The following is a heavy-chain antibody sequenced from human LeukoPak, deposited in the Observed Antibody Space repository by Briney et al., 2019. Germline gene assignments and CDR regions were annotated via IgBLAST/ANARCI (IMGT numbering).Heavy chain of an antibody. CDR2: IYSGGST. CDR3: AKVEVDTADLDY. V-gene: IGHV3-53*01. CDR1: GFTVSSNY. J-gene: IGHJ4*02. Sequence: GGSLRLSCAASGFTVSSNYMSWVRQAPGKGLEWVSVIYSGGSTYYADSVKGRFTISRDNSKNTLYLQMNSLRAEDTAVYYCAKVEVDTADLDYWGQGTLVTVSS. D-gene: IGHD5-18*01.